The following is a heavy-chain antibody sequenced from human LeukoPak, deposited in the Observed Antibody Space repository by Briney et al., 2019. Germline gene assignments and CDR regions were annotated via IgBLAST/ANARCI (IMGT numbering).Heavy chain of an antibody. CDR1: GYTFTSYD. CDR2: MNPNSGNT. Sequence: ASVKVSCKASGYTFTSYDINWVRQATGQGLEWMGWMNPNSGNTGYAQKFQGRVTMTRNTSISTAYMELSSLRSEDTAVYYCARGRRYWYYDSSGCLIWGQGTMVTVSS. J-gene: IGHJ3*02. D-gene: IGHD3-22*01. CDR3: ARGRRYWYYDSSGCLI. V-gene: IGHV1-8*01.